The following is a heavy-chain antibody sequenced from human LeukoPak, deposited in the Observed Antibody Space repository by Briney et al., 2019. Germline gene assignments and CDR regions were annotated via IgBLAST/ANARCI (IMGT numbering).Heavy chain of an antibody. V-gene: IGHV3-21*01. D-gene: IGHD3-22*01. CDR2: ISPTSAYI. CDR3: ARTIYYYESTSYFSDAFDV. J-gene: IGHJ3*01. Sequence: GGSLRLSCAATGFTLSGHSMNWVRPAPGKGLDWGSSISPTSAYIYYQDSVKGRFTISRDDAKNSLYLEMDSLRAEDTAVYYCARTIYYYESTSYFSDAFDVWGQGTMVTVSS. CDR1: GFTLSGHS.